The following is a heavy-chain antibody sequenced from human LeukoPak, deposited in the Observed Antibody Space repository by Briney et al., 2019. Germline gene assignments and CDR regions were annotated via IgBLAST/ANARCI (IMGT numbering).Heavy chain of an antibody. CDR2: ISSGGYT. CDR1: GFTVSSNY. CDR3: ARPRIITMVRGGLDY. J-gene: IGHJ4*02. D-gene: IGHD3-10*01. Sequence: GGSLRLSCAASGFTVSSNYMTWVRQAPGKGLEWVSLISSGGYTHYADSVKGRFTISRDNSKNTLYLQMNSLRAEDTAVYYCARPRIITMVRGGLDYWGQGTLVTVSS. V-gene: IGHV3-53*05.